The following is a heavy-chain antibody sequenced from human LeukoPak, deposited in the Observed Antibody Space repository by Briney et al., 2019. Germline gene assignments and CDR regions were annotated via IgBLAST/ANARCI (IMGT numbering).Heavy chain of an antibody. CDR2: ISGSGSNT. J-gene: IGHJ4*02. Sequence: PGGSLRLSCAASGFTFSSYGMSWVRQAPGKGLEWVSAISGSGSNTYYADSVQGRFTISRDNSKSTLFLHMNSLRAEDTAVYYCAKDRGSWFALFDSWGQGTLVTVSS. V-gene: IGHV3-23*01. D-gene: IGHD6-13*01. CDR1: GFTFSSYG. CDR3: AKDRGSWFALFDS.